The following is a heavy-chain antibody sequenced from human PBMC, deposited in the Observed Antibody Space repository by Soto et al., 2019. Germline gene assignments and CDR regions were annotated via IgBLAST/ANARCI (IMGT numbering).Heavy chain of an antibody. J-gene: IGHJ6*02. CDR1: GFAFSDYY. Sequence: GGSLRLSCAASGFAFSDYYMSWIRQAPGKGLEWVSYISSSGSTIYYADSVKARFTISRDNAKNSLYLQMNSLRAEDTAVYYCARDFPRNYYYYGLDVWGQGTTVTVSS. V-gene: IGHV3-11*01. CDR3: ARDFPRNYYYYGLDV. CDR2: ISSSGSTI.